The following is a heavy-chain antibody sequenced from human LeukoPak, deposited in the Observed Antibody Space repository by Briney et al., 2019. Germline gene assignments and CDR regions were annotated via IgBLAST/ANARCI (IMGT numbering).Heavy chain of an antibody. J-gene: IGHJ4*02. CDR3: ARVRTGYYSR. CDR2: INHSGST. V-gene: IGHV4-34*01. D-gene: IGHD3-22*01. CDR1: GGSFSGYY. Sequence: SETLSLTCAVYGGSFSGYYWSWIRQPPGKGLEWIGEINHSGSTNYNPSLKSRVTISVDTSKSQFSLKLSSVTAADTAVYYCARVRTGYYSRWGQGTLVTVSS.